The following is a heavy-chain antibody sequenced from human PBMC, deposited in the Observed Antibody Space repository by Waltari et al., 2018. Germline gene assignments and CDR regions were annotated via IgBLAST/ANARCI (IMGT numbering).Heavy chain of an antibody. D-gene: IGHD6-6*01. V-gene: IGHV1-8*02. CDR3: ARLVLTSQYEINWLGP. Sequence: QEQLVQSGPAVKKPGASVKVSCQASGYSLTDFDITWMRQAAGQGLGWMGWLNPNSGNTAYSQSFQGRVTFTADTSINTTYMEMTALTSEDTAVYYCARLVLTSQYEINWLGPWGQGTLVTVSS. CDR1: GYSLTDFD. CDR2: LNPNSGNT. J-gene: IGHJ5*02.